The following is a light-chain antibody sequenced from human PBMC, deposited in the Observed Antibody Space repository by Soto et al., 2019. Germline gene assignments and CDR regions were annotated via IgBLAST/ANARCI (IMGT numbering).Light chain of an antibody. V-gene: IGKV3-15*01. CDR2: GAS. CDR3: QQGDIWPWT. J-gene: IGKJ1*01. CDR1: QRVSSS. Sequence: EIVLTQSPATLSVSPGETATLSCRASQRVSSSLAWYQQTPGRAPRLLIYGASNRATDIPTRFSGSGSGTEFNLTISSLQSEDFATYYCQQGDIWPWTFGQGTKVDIK.